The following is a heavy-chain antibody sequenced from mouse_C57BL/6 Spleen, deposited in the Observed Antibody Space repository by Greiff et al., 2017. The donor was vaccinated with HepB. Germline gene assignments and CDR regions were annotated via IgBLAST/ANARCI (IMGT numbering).Heavy chain of an antibody. D-gene: IGHD1-1*01. CDR2: IYPRSGNT. V-gene: IGHV1-81*01. CDR3: ARKGVNYGIYYYAMDY. Sequence: VQLQQSGAELARPGASVKLSCKASGYTFTSYGISWVKQRTGQGLEWIGEIYPRSGNTYYNEKFKGKATLTADKSSSTAYMELRSLTSEDSAVYFCARKGVNYGIYYYAMDYWGQGTSVTVSS. J-gene: IGHJ4*01. CDR1: GYTFTSYG.